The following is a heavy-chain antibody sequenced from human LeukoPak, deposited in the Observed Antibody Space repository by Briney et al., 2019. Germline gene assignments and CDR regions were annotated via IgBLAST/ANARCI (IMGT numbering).Heavy chain of an antibody. D-gene: IGHD2-2*01. CDR3: ARKYQLPLGHNWFDP. Sequence: GASVKVSCKASGYTFTSYGISWVRQAPGQGLEWMGWISAYNGNTNYAQKLQGRVTITRNTSISTAYMELSSLRSEDTAVYYCARKYQLPLGHNWFDPWGQGTLVTVSS. J-gene: IGHJ5*02. CDR1: GYTFTSYG. V-gene: IGHV1-18*01. CDR2: ISAYNGNT.